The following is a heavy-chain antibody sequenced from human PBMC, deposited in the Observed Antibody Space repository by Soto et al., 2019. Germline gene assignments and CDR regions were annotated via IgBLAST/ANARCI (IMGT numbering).Heavy chain of an antibody. CDR1: GYSFTSYW. J-gene: IGHJ4*02. D-gene: IGHD3-22*01. CDR3: ARHSSYYYDSSGSNFDY. V-gene: IGHV5-51*01. CDR2: ISPGDSDT. Sequence: GESLKISCKGSGYSFTSYWIGWVRQMPGKGLEWMGIISPGDSDTRYSPSFQGQVTISADKSISTAYLQWSSLKASDTAMYYCARHSSYYYDSSGSNFDYWGQGTLVTVSS.